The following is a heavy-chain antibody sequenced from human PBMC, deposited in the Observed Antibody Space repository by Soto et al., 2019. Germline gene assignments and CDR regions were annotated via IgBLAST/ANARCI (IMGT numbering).Heavy chain of an antibody. D-gene: IGHD5-12*01. V-gene: IGHV3-66*01. CDR3: ANQRGGYDRDFDY. J-gene: IGHJ4*02. CDR2: IYSDGST. CDR1: GSTVSSNY. Sequence: EVQLVESGGGLVQPGGSLRLACAASGSTVSSNYMSRVRQAPGKGLEWVSVIYSDGSTYYADSVRGRFTISRDNSKNTLYLQMNSLRAEDTAVYYCANQRGGYDRDFDYWGQGTLVTVSS.